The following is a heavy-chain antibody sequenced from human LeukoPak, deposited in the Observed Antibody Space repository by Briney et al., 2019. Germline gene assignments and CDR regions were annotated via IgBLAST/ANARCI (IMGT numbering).Heavy chain of an antibody. D-gene: IGHD2-21*02. Sequence: GESLKISCKGSGYSFTSYWIGWVRPVPGKGLEWMGIIYPGDSDTRYSPSFQGQVTISADKSISTAYLQWSSLKASDTAMYYCARLHDSRPNWFDPWGQGTLVTVSS. CDR3: ARLHDSRPNWFDP. J-gene: IGHJ5*02. CDR2: IYPGDSDT. CDR1: GYSFTSYW. V-gene: IGHV5-51*01.